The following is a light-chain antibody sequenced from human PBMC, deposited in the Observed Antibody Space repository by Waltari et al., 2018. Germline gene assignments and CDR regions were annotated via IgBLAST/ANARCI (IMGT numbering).Light chain of an antibody. Sequence: DTVMTQSPATLSVSPEGRATLSCRASQSLGTNLAWYQQKPGQAPRLLIYGASSRATGVPASFSGSGSGTDFTLTISSLQSEDFVVYYCQQYNNWPLYTFGQGTKLEI. V-gene: IGKV3-15*01. CDR2: GAS. J-gene: IGKJ2*01. CDR3: QQYNNWPLYT. CDR1: QSLGTN.